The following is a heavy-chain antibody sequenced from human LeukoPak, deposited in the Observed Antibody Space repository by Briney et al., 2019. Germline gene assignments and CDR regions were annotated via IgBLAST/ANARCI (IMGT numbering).Heavy chain of an antibody. D-gene: IGHD3-16*01. CDR1: GFTFSNYW. Sequence: GGSLRLSCAASGFTFSNYWMSWVRQAPGKGLQWVARIKQDGSEKHYVDSVKGRFTISRDNAKTSLYLHMNSLRVDDTAVYYCARGSGGPVPAYLWGQGTLVTVSS. J-gene: IGHJ4*02. CDR3: ARGSGGPVPAYL. CDR2: IKQDGSEK. V-gene: IGHV3-7*03.